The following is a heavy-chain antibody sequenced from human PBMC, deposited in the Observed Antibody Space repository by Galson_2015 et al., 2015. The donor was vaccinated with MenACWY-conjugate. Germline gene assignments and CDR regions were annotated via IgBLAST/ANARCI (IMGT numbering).Heavy chain of an antibody. Sequence: SLRLSCAASGFTFTGYGFNWVRQAPGKGLEWLSYISKSGSPIYYADSVKGRFTISRDNFKKSLFLEMNSLRAGDTGVYYCARVGTWIHQYFYYMDVWGKGTTVTASS. D-gene: IGHD5-18*01. CDR2: ISKSGSPI. CDR1: GFTFTGYG. CDR3: ARVGTWIHQYFYYMDV. J-gene: IGHJ6*03. V-gene: IGHV3-48*03.